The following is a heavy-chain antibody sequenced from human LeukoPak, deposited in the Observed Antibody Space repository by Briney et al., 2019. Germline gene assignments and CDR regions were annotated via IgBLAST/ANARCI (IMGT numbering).Heavy chain of an antibody. J-gene: IGHJ3*02. D-gene: IGHD3-16*02. CDR3: ARERRPLKELSDAFDI. V-gene: IGHV3-48*01. CDR2: ISRTVDTI. CDR1: GFTCGTYS. Sequence: PGGSLRLSCAASGFTCGTYSMNWVRQAPGKGLEWVAYISRTVDTIYYADSVKGRFTISRDHAKNSIYLQMNSLRAEDTAVYYCARERRPLKELSDAFDIWGQGTMVTVSS.